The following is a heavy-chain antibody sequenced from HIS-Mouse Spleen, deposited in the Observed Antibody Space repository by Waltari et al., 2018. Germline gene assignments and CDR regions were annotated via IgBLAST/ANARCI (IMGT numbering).Heavy chain of an antibody. J-gene: IGHJ2*01. CDR2: IYSSGST. Sequence: QLQLQESGPGLVKPSETLSLTCTVSGGSISSSSYYWGWIRQPPGKGLEWIGRIYSSGSTYYTPSLKSRVTISVDTSKNQFSLKLSSVTAADTAVYYCAREIPYSSSWYDWYFDLWGRGTLVTVSS. CDR3: AREIPYSSSWYDWYFDL. CDR1: GGSISSSSYY. D-gene: IGHD6-13*01. V-gene: IGHV4-39*07.